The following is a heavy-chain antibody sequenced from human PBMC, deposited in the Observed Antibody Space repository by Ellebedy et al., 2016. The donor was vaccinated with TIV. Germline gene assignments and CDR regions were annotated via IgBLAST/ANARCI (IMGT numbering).Heavy chain of an antibody. Sequence: ASVKVSCKPSGYTPSGHGITWVRQPPRQGLEWMGWIIGYNGNTHYGQNLQDRVTMTTDTSTGTAYLELRSLRSDDTAVYYCASGRGLRCRLDYWGQGTLVTVSS. D-gene: IGHD5-12*01. V-gene: IGHV1-18*01. CDR2: IIGYNGNT. J-gene: IGHJ4*02. CDR1: GYTPSGHG. CDR3: ASGRGLRCRLDY.